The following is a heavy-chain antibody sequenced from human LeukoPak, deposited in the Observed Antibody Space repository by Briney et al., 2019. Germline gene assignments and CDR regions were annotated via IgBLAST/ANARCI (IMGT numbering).Heavy chain of an antibody. V-gene: IGHV1-69*04. J-gene: IGHJ4*02. CDR3: ASEAGITMIVGHQGYFDY. D-gene: IGHD3-22*01. CDR2: IIPILGIA. CDR1: GYTFTGYY. Sequence: GASVKVSCKASGYTFTGYYMHWVRQAPGQGLEWMGRIIPILGIANYAQKFQGRVTITADKSTSTAYMELSSLRSEDTAVYYCASEAGITMIVGHQGYFDYWGQGTLVTVSS.